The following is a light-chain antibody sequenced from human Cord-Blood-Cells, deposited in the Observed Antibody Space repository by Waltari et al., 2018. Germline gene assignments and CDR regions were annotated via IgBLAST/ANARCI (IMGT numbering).Light chain of an antibody. CDR2: EGS. V-gene: IGLV2-23*01. Sequence: QSALTQPASVSGSPGQSTTISCTGTSSDVGGYNIVSWYQQHPGKAPKLMIYEGSKRPSGVSIRFSGSKSGNTASLTISGLQAEDEADYYCCSYAGSNWVFGGGTKLTVL. J-gene: IGLJ3*02. CDR3: CSYAGSNWV. CDR1: SSDVGGYNI.